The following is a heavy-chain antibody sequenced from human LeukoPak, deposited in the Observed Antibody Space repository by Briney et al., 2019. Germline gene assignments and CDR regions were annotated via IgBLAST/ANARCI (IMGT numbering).Heavy chain of an antibody. Sequence: SETLSLTCTVSGGSISSYYWSWIRQPPGKGLEWIGYIYHRGDTNYNPSLKSRVTISVDMSKNQFSLELSSVTAADTAVYYCAPLAVAGPGFDYWGQGTLVTVSS. J-gene: IGHJ4*02. D-gene: IGHD6-19*01. V-gene: IGHV4-59*12. CDR1: GGSISSYY. CDR2: IYHRGDT. CDR3: APLAVAGPGFDY.